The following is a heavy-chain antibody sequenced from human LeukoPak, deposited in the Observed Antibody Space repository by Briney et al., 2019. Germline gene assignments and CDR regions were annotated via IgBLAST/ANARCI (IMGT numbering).Heavy chain of an antibody. Sequence: GASVKVSCKASGYTFTGYYMHWVRQAPGQGLEWMGWINPKSGGTNYAQKFQGGVTMTRDTSITTAYMELSSLRSDDTAVYYCARSGLSRFGFWGQGTLVTVSS. V-gene: IGHV1-2*02. J-gene: IGHJ4*02. D-gene: IGHD2/OR15-2a*01. CDR3: ARSGLSRFGF. CDR1: GYTFTGYY. CDR2: INPKSGGT.